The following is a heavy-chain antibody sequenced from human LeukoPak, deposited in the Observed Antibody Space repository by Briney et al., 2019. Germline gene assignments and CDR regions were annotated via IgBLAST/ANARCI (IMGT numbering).Heavy chain of an antibody. Sequence: GGSLRLSCAASGFTVSSNYMSWVRQAPGKGLEWVSVIYSGGSTYYADSVKGRFTISRDNAKNSLYLQMNSLRAEDTAVYYCARSSGLGYYYYYYYMDVWGKGTTVTVSS. CDR3: ARSSGLGYYYYYYYMDV. J-gene: IGHJ6*03. V-gene: IGHV3-66*01. CDR1: GFTVSSNY. CDR2: IYSGGST. D-gene: IGHD3/OR15-3a*01.